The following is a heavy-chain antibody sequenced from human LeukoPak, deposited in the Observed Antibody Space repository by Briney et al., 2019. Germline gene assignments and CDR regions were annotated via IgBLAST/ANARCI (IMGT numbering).Heavy chain of an antibody. D-gene: IGHD1-26*01. J-gene: IGHJ4*02. CDR2: INHSGST. V-gene: IGHV4-34*01. CDR1: GGSISSYY. Sequence: PSETLSLTCTVSGGSISSYYWSWIRQPPGKGLEWIGEINHSGSTNYNPSLKSRVTISVDTSKNQFSLKLSSVTAADTAVYYCAGGRYGGSPVDYWGQGTLVTVSS. CDR3: AGGRYGGSPVDY.